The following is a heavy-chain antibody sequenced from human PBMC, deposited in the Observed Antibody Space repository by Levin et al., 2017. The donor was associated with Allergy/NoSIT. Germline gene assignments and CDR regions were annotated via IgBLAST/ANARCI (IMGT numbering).Heavy chain of an antibody. CDR1: GYSISSGYC. D-gene: IGHD5-18*01. Sequence: SETLSLTCDVSGYSISSGYCWGWIRQPPGKGLECIGSIFHAGDTDYNPALKSRVTISVDTSKNQFSLRLHSVTAADTAVYYCAREATYRYGSFEDWGQGILVTVSS. CDR2: IFHAGDT. J-gene: IGHJ4*02. V-gene: IGHV4-38-2*02. CDR3: AREATYRYGSFED.